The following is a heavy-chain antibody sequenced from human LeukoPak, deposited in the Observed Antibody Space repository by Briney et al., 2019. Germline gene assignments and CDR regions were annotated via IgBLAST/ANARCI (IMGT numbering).Heavy chain of an antibody. Sequence: PGGSLRLSCVASGFTFSTYAMSWVRQAPGKGLEWVSVISGSGGSTYYADSVKGRFTISRDNAKNSLYLQMNSLRAEDTAVYYCARACLPRGPDAFDIWGQGTMVTVSS. J-gene: IGHJ3*02. CDR2: ISGSGGST. V-gene: IGHV3-23*01. D-gene: IGHD3-16*01. CDR3: ARACLPRGPDAFDI. CDR1: GFTFSTYA.